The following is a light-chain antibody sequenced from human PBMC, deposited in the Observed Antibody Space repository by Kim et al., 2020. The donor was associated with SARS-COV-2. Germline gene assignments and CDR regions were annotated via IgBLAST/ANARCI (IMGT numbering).Light chain of an antibody. J-gene: IGKJ4*01. CDR1: QSISSSY. CDR3: QQYDSS. Sequence: EIVLTQSPGTLSLSPGERATLSCRASQSISSSYLAWYQQKPGQAPRLLIYGASSRATGIPDRFSGSGSGTDFTLTISRLEPEDFAVYYCQQYDSSFGGGTKLEI. V-gene: IGKV3-20*01. CDR2: GAS.